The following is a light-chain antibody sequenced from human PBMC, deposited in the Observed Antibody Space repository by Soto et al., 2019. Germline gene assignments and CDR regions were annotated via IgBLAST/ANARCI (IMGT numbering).Light chain of an antibody. CDR2: GAS. Sequence: EIVMTQSPATLSVSPGERVTLSCRARQSVGSNLAWYQQKPGQAPRLLIYGASTRATGIPARFSGSGSETEFTLTISSLQSEDFAIYYCQQYQNLWTFGQGTKVDIK. J-gene: IGKJ1*01. CDR1: QSVGSN. V-gene: IGKV3-15*01. CDR3: QQYQNLWT.